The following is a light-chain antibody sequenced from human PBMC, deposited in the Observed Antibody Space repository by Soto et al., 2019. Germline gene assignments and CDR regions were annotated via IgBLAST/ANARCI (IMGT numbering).Light chain of an antibody. CDR2: DAS. CDR3: QQYNSYSTGT. V-gene: IGKV1-5*01. Sequence: SAATRSVSLRCRVTITSRPSQSISNYLAWYQQKPGKAPKLLIYDASNLESGVPSRFSGSGSGTEFTLTISSLQPDDFATYYCQQYNSYSTGTFGQGTKVDI. J-gene: IGKJ1*01. CDR1: QSISNY.